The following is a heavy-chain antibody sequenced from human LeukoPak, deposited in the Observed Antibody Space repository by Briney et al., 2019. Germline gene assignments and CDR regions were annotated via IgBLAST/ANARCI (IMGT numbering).Heavy chain of an antibody. CDR3: AKKSPPYYYDSSGYYYDPDDY. CDR1: GFTFSSYA. V-gene: IGHV3-23*01. D-gene: IGHD3-22*01. CDR2: ISGSGGST. J-gene: IGHJ4*02. Sequence: GGSLRLSCAASGFTFSSYAMSWVRQAPGKGLEWVSAISGSGGSTYNADSVKGRFTISRDNSKNTLYLQMNSLRAEDTAVYYCAKKSPPYYYDSSGYYYDPDDYWGQGTLVTVST.